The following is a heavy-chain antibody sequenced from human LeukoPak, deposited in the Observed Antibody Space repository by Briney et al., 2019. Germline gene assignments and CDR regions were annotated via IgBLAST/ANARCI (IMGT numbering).Heavy chain of an antibody. V-gene: IGHV4-34*01. CDR2: INHSGST. Sequence: SETLSLTCAVYGGSFSGYYWSWIRQPPGKGLEWIGEINHSGSTNYNPSLKSRVTISVDTSKNQFSLKLSSVTAADTAVYYCARAAYSSSWYFSYYYYYMDVWGKGTTVTVSS. J-gene: IGHJ6*03. D-gene: IGHD6-13*01. CDR1: GGSFSGYY. CDR3: ARAAYSSSWYFSYYYYYMDV.